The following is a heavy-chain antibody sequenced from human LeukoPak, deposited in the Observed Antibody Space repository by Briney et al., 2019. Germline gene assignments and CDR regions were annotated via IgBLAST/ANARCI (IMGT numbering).Heavy chain of an antibody. D-gene: IGHD3-9*01. CDR2: IKSKTDGGTT. CDR1: GFTFRNYD. CDR3: STDSTIVY. Sequence: GGSLRLSCIPSGFTFRNYDMHWVRQAPGKGLEWVGRIKSKTDGGTTDYAAPVKGRFSISRDDSKNTLYLQMNSLKTEDTAVYYCSTDSTIVYWGQGTLVTVSS. V-gene: IGHV3-15*01. J-gene: IGHJ4*02.